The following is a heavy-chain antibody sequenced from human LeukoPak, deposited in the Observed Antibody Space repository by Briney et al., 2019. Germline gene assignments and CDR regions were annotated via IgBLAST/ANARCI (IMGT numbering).Heavy chain of an antibody. Sequence: PSETLSLTCAVYGGSFSGYYWSWIRQPPGKGLEWIGEINHNGSTNYNPALMSGGTISVETSKNPFCLKLSSVTAADTAVYYCARDGWLRLERAFDIWGQGTMVTVSS. D-gene: IGHD5-12*01. CDR2: INHNGST. CDR3: ARDGWLRLERAFDI. V-gene: IGHV4-34*01. CDR1: GGSFSGYY. J-gene: IGHJ3*02.